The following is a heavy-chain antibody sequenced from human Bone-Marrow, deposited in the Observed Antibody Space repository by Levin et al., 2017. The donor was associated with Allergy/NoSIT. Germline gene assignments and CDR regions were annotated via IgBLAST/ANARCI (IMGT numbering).Heavy chain of an antibody. V-gene: IGHV3-53*01. CDR2: IYSGGST. CDR1: GFTVSSNY. J-gene: IGHJ4*02. CDR3: ARMTTVTAGYYFDY. Sequence: PGGSLRLSCAASGFTVSSNYMSWVRQAPGKGLEWVSVIYSGGSTYYADSVKGRFTISRDNSKNTLYLQMNSLRAEDTAVYYCARMTTVTAGYYFDYWGQGTLVTVSS. D-gene: IGHD4-17*01.